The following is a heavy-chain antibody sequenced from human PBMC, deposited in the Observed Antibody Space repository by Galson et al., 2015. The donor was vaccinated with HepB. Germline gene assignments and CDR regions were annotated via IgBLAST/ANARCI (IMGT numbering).Heavy chain of an antibody. CDR1: GYTFTSYG. J-gene: IGHJ4*02. V-gene: IGHV1-18*03. CDR3: ARDQYCSGGSCSPNFDY. CDR2: ISAYNGNT. Sequence: SVKVSCKASGYTFTSYGISWVRQAPGQGLEWMGWISAYNGNTNYAQKLQGRVTMTTDTSTSTAYMELRSLRSDDMAVYYCARDQYCSGGSCSPNFDYWGQGTLVTVSS. D-gene: IGHD2-15*01.